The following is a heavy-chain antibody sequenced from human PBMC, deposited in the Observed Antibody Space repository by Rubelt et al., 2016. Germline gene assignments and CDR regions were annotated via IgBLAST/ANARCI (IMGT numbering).Heavy chain of an antibody. CDR1: GFTFSTYW. J-gene: IGHJ4*02. CDR3: ATRFKGRYSYGEFDY. V-gene: IGHV3-74*01. Sequence: EVQLVESGGGLVQPGGSLRLSCAASGFTFSTYWMNWVRQAPGKGLVLVSRINNDGSSTSYADSVKGRFTIYRDNAKNKMYLQVNSLRVDETAVYYCATRFKGRYSYGEFDYWGQGTLVTVSS. CDR2: INNDGSST. D-gene: IGHD5-18*01.